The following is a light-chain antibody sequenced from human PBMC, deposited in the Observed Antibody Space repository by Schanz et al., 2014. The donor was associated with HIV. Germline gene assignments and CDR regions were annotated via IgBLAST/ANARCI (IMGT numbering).Light chain of an antibody. V-gene: IGLV2-14*02. Sequence: QSALAQPASVSGSPGQSITISCTGTSNTVDNYNLLSWYQLHPGKAPKLMIFEVSKRPSGISNRFSGSKSGNTASLTISGLQPEDEADYYCSSYTTSSTLVFGGGTKVTVL. CDR3: SSYTTSSTLV. CDR2: EVS. CDR1: SNTVDNYNL. J-gene: IGLJ2*01.